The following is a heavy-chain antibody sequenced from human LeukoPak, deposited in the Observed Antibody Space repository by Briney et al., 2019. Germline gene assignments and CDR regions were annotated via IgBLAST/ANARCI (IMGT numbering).Heavy chain of an antibody. J-gene: IGHJ4*02. CDR3: ASQTYDSSGYPS. CDR1: GFTFDDYA. Sequence: GRSLRLSCAASGFTFDDYAMHWVRQAPGKGLEWVSGISWNSGSIGYADSVKGRFTISRDNAKNSLYLQMNSLRAEDTALYYCASQTYDSSGYPSWGQGTLVTVSS. D-gene: IGHD3-22*01. CDR2: ISWNSGSI. V-gene: IGHV3-9*01.